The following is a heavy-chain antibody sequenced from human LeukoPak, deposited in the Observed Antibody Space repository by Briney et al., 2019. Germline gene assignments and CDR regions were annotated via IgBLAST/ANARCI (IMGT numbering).Heavy chain of an antibody. CDR1: GFTFDDYA. V-gene: IGHV3-9*01. Sequence: GRSLRLSCAASGFTFDDYAMHWVRQAPGKGLEWVSGISWNSGSISYADSVKGRFTISRDNAKNSLYLQMNSLRAEDTALYYCAKDEDVNSSRRGLWLSRFGSNNLFQHWGQGTLVTVSS. D-gene: IGHD6-19*01. CDR3: AKDEDVNSSRRGLWLSRFGSNNLFQH. CDR2: ISWNSGSI. J-gene: IGHJ1*01.